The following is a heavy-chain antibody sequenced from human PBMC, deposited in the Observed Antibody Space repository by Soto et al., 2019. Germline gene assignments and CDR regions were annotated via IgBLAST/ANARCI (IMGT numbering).Heavy chain of an antibody. V-gene: IGHV1-8*02. J-gene: IGHJ6*03. CDR3: ARGYCSGGSCYYYYYYYMGV. CDR1: GYTFTSYG. CDR2: MNPNNGNT. Sequence: ASVKVSCNASGYTFTSYGISLVRQAPGQGLEWMGWMNPNNGNTGYAQKFQGRVTMTRNTSISTAYMELSSLRSEDTAVYYCARGYCSGGSCYYYYYYYMGVWGKGTTVTVSS. D-gene: IGHD2-15*01.